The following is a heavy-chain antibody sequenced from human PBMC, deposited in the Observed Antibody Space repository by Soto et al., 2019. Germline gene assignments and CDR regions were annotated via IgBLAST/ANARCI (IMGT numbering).Heavy chain of an antibody. Sequence: QVQLVQSGAEVKKPGASVKVSCKASGYTFTSYGISWVRQAPGQGLEWMGWISAYNGNTNYAQKLQGRVTMTTDTSTSTAYMELRSLRSDDTAVHYCARASDYDYIWGSYRYRYFDYWGQGTLVTVSS. V-gene: IGHV1-18*01. CDR1: GYTFTSYG. D-gene: IGHD3-16*02. J-gene: IGHJ4*02. CDR2: ISAYNGNT. CDR3: ARASDYDYIWGSYRYRYFDY.